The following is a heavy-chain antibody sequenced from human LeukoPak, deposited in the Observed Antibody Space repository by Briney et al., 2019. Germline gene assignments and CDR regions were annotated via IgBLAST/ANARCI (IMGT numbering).Heavy chain of an antibody. Sequence: SETLSLTCTISGGSLRTDFWSWIRQSPEKGLEWIGFISYSGSTSYNPSLRSRVTISVDTSKNQFSLKLSSVTAADTAVYYCARLPFYDSSDGDFDYWGQGTLVTVSS. J-gene: IGHJ4*02. CDR2: ISYSGST. CDR1: GGSLRTDF. V-gene: IGHV4-59*08. D-gene: IGHD3-22*01. CDR3: ARLPFYDSSDGDFDY.